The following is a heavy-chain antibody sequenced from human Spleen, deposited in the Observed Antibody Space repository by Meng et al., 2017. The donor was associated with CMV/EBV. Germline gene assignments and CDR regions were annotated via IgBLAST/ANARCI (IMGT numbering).Heavy chain of an antibody. Sequence: GGSLRLSCAASGFTFSNYAMSWVRQAPGKGLEWVSAVTGSGGSTYYADSVKGRFTISRDNSKNSLYLQMNSLRAEDTAVYYCARVKLRFLEWLSAHYFDYWGQGTLVTVSS. V-gene: IGHV3-23*01. CDR2: VTGSGGST. D-gene: IGHD3-3*01. CDR3: ARVKLRFLEWLSAHYFDY. CDR1: GFTFSNYA. J-gene: IGHJ4*02.